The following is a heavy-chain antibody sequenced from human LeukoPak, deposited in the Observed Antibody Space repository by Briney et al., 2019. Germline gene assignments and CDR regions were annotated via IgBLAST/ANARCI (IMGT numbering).Heavy chain of an antibody. CDR3: ARGGRGAAAGFDY. D-gene: IGHD6-13*01. J-gene: IGHJ4*02. CDR2: IYYSGST. V-gene: IGHV4-59*13. Sequence: KPSETLSLTCTVSGASISSYYWSWIRQPPGKGLEWIGYIYYSGSTNYNPSLKSRVTISVDTSKNQFSLKLSSVTAADTAVYYCARGGRGAAAGFDYWGQGTLVTVSS. CDR1: GASISSYY.